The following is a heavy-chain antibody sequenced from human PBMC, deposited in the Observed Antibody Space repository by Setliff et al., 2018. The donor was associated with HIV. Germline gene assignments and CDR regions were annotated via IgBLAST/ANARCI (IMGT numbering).Heavy chain of an antibody. CDR3: ATDGGLWFGRHSYLQN. Sequence: SETLSLTCAVYGGSFSGYYWNWIRQSPGKGLEWIGEITHSGSTNYNPSLKSRVTISIDTSKNQFSLKVNSVTAADTAVYSCATDGGLWFGRHSYLQNWGQGTLVTVSS. D-gene: IGHD3-10*01. J-gene: IGHJ1*01. CDR1: GGSFSGYY. V-gene: IGHV4-34*01. CDR2: ITHSGST.